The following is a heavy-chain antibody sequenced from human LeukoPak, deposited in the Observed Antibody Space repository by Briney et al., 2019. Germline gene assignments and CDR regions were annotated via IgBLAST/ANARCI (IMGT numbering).Heavy chain of an antibody. D-gene: IGHD3-22*01. CDR3: ARAHYYDSSGLDF. V-gene: IGHV3-7*01. Sequence: PGGSLRLSCAASRFIFSSYWMSWVRQAPGKGLEWVANIKQDGSEKYYVDSVKGRFTISRDNAKNSLYLQMNSLRAEDTAVYYCARAHYYDSSGLDFWGQGTLVTVSS. J-gene: IGHJ4*02. CDR1: RFIFSSYW. CDR2: IKQDGSEK.